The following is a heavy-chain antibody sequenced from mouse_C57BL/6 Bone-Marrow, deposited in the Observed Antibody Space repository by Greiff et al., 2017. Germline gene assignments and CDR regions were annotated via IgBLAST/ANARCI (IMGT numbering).Heavy chain of an antibody. Sequence: EVQLHQSGAELVRPGASVKLSCTASGFNIKDDYMHWVKQRPEQGLEWIGWIAPENGDTEYASKFQGKATITADTSSNTAYLQRRSLTAEDTAVSYCTTVEWVRRGYFDVWGTGTTVTVSS. CDR3: TTVEWVRRGYFDV. CDR2: IAPENGDT. V-gene: IGHV14-4*01. J-gene: IGHJ1*03. CDR1: GFNIKDDY. D-gene: IGHD2-2*01.